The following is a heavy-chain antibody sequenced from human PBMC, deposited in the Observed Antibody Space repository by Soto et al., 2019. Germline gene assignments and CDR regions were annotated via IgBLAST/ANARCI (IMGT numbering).Heavy chain of an antibody. D-gene: IGHD3-3*01. J-gene: IGHJ4*02. CDR1: GGSFDGYY. Sequence: PSEPLSLTCALYGGSFDGYYWSWVRQSPGKGLEWIGEIHHSGRTKYNPSLKSRVSLSVDTSTKHFSLRLTSVTAADRGVYYCARGVDSWSGYLFWGQGTPVTVPQ. CDR3: ARGVDSWSGYLF. CDR2: IHHSGRT. V-gene: IGHV4-34*01.